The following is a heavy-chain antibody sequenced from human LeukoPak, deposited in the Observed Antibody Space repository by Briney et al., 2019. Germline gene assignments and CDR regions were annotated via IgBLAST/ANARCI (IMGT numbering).Heavy chain of an antibody. Sequence: PGRSLRLSCAASGFTFSSYGMHWVRQAPGKGLEWVAVIWYDGSNKYYADSVKGRFTISRDNSKNTLYLQMNSLRAEDTAVYYCAKDYSGSDEYYCDYWGQGTLVTVSS. J-gene: IGHJ4*02. D-gene: IGHD5-12*01. V-gene: IGHV3-33*06. CDR1: GFTFSSYG. CDR3: AKDYSGSDEYYCDY. CDR2: IWYDGSNK.